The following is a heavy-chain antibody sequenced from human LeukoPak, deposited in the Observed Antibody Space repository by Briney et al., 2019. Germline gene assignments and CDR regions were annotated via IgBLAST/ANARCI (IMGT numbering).Heavy chain of an antibody. CDR1: GFTFSSYA. CDR3: TRGISYTMNI. CDR2: ISYDGSNK. V-gene: IGHV3-30-3*01. J-gene: IGHJ6*02. Sequence: PGRSLRLSCAASGFTFSSYAMHWVRQAPGKGPEWVAVISYDGSNKYYADSVKGRFTISRDNPKNTLYLQMSSLRAEDTAVYYCTRGISYTMNIWGQGTTVTVSS. D-gene: IGHD2/OR15-2a*01.